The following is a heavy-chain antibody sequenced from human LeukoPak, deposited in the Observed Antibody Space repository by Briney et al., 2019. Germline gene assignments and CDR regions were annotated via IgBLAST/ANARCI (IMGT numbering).Heavy chain of an antibody. J-gene: IGHJ4*02. Sequence: GRSLRLSCAASGFTFSSYGMHWVRQAPGKGLEWVAVISYDGSNKYYADSVKGRFTISRDNSKNTLYLQMNSLRAEDTAVYYCARGRYYYGSGSYPFDYWGQGTLVTVSS. CDR2: ISYDGSNK. D-gene: IGHD3-10*01. V-gene: IGHV3-30*03. CDR1: GFTFSSYG. CDR3: ARGRYYYGSGSYPFDY.